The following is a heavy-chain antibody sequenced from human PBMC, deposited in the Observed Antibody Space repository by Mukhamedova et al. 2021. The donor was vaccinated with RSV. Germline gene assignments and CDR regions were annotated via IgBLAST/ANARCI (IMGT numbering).Heavy chain of an antibody. D-gene: IGHD6-19*01. Sequence: MNWVRQAPGKGLEWVSYISSSSTMYYADSVKGRFTISRDNAKNSLYLQMNSLRAEDTVVYYCARVTTRHSSGTWGQGTLVTVSS. CDR3: ARVTTRHSSGT. V-gene: IGHV3-69-1*01. CDR2: ISSSSTM. J-gene: IGHJ5*02.